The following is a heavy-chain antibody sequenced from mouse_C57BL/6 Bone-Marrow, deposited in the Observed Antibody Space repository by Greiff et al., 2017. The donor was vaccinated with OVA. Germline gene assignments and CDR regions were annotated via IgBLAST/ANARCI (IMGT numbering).Heavy chain of an antibody. CDR1: GFSLTSYG. CDR2: IWGVGST. J-gene: IGHJ4*01. D-gene: IGHD2-10*02. V-gene: IGHV2-6*01. CDR3: ARYGFLGAMDY. Sequence: VQVVESGPGLVAPSQSLSITCTVSGFSLTSYGVDWVRQSPGKGLEWLGVIWGVGSTNYNSALKSRLSISKDNSKSQVFLKMNSLQTDDTAMYYCARYGFLGAMDYWGQGTSVTVSS.